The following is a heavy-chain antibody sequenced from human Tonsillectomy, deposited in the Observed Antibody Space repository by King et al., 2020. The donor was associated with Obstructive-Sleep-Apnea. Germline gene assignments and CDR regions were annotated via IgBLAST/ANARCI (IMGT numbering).Heavy chain of an antibody. J-gene: IGHJ6*02. D-gene: IGHD3-10*01. Sequence: VQLQESGPGLVKPSETLSLTCSVSGGSMSSFYWSWIRQAAGKGLEWIGRIYTSGSTNYNPSLKSRVTLSVDTSNNQISLKLSSVTAADTAVYNCAREESAYYGAGPMDVWGQGTTVTVPS. CDR2: IYTSGST. V-gene: IGHV4-4*07. CDR1: GGSMSSFY. CDR3: AREESAYYGAGPMDV.